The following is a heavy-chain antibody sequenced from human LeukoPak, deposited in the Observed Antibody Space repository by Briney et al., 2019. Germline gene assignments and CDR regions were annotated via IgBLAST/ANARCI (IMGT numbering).Heavy chain of an antibody. D-gene: IGHD5-24*01. CDR3: ASTPVGRDGYNHNWFDP. Sequence: SETLSLTCSVSGGSINSTLYYWVWIRQPPGKGLEWIGSIYSRGSTYYHPSLKSRVTMSMDTSKNQFSLKLSSVTAADTAVYYCASTPVGRDGYNHNWFDPWGQGTLVTVSS. V-gene: IGHV4-39*07. CDR1: GGSINSTLYY. J-gene: IGHJ5*02. CDR2: IYSRGST.